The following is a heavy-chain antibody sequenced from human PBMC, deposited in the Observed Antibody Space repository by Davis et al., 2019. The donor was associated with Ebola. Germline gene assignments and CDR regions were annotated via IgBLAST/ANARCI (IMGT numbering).Heavy chain of an antibody. D-gene: IGHD2-15*01. CDR1: VYTFTSYD. V-gene: IGHV1-8*01. Sequence: ASVKVSCKASVYTFTSYDIIWVRQTTGQGREWMGWVNPNSGNTVYAQKFQGRVTMTRVTSISTAYMELRNLRYDDTAVYYCARARVVVAAFVYYYYDMDVWGKGTTVTVSS. CDR2: VNPNSGNT. J-gene: IGHJ6*04. CDR3: ARARVVVAAFVYYYYDMDV.